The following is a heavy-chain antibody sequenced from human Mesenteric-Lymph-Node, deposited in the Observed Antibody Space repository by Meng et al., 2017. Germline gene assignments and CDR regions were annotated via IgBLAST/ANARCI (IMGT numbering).Heavy chain of an antibody. Sequence: GESLKISCAASGFTFDDYGMSWVRQAPGKGLEWVSYISSSGSTIYYADSVKGRFTISRDNAKNSLYLQMNSLRAEDTAVYYCARDPDPLAVSGGRYYYGMDVWGQGTTVTVSS. CDR3: ARDPDPLAVSGGRYYYGMDV. V-gene: IGHV3-11*04. CDR1: GFTFDDYG. J-gene: IGHJ6*02. D-gene: IGHD6-19*01. CDR2: ISSSGSTI.